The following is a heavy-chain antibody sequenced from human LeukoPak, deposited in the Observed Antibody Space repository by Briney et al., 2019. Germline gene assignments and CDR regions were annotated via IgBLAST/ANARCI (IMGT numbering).Heavy chain of an antibody. Sequence: GGSLRLSCAASGFTFSSYNMNWDRQAPGKGLEWISNIKTSGSIMFYADSVKGRFTISRDNAENSLYLQMNSLRDEDTAVYYCARDAYWASDYWGQGTLVTVSS. D-gene: IGHD3-16*01. V-gene: IGHV3-48*02. CDR1: GFTFSSYN. CDR3: ARDAYWASDY. J-gene: IGHJ4*02. CDR2: IKTSGSIM.